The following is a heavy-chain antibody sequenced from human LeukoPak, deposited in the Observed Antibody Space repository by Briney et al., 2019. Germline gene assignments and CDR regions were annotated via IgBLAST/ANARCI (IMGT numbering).Heavy chain of an antibody. CDR3: VRDPYLWFGEQNYMDV. CDR1: GFSFSSYA. V-gene: IGHV3-30*04. D-gene: IGHD3-10*01. J-gene: IGHJ6*03. Sequence: AGSLRFSCAASGFSFSSYAMHWVREAPGKVLDRVAVISYDGSNKYYADSVKGRFTISRDNSKNTLYLQMNSLRAEDTAVYYCVRDPYLWFGEQNYMDVWGKGTTVTISS. CDR2: ISYDGSNK.